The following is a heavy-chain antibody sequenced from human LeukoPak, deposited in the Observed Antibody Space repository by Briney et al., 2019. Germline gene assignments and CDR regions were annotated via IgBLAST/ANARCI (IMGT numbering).Heavy chain of an antibody. CDR3: AREYNWNDYFDY. J-gene: IGHJ4*02. V-gene: IGHV1-46*01. D-gene: IGHD1-20*01. CDR2: INPSYGTT. CDR1: GYTFTSYY. Sequence: HGASVEVSCKASGYTFTSYYMHWVRQAPGQGLEWMGIINPSYGTTTYAQKFQGRVTMTRDTSTSTVYMELSSLRSEDTAVYYCAREYNWNDYFDYWGQGTLVTVSS.